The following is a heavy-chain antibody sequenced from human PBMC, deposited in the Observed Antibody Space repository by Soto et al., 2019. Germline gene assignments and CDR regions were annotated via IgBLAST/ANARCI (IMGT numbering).Heavy chain of an antibody. J-gene: IGHJ5*02. V-gene: IGHV3-33*01. CDR2: IWYDGSNK. D-gene: IGHD2-2*01. CDR3: ARDAPRYCSSTSCANWFDP. CDR1: GVTLSYYG. Sequence: GGSLRLSCVASGVTLSYYGVHWVRQSPGKGLEWVALIWYDGSNKYYADSVKGRLTISRDNSKNTLYLQMNSLRAEDTAVYYCARDAPRYCSSTSCANWFDPWGQGTLVTVSS.